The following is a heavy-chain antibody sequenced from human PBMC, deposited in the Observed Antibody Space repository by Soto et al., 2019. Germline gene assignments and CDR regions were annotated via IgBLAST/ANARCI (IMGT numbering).Heavy chain of an antibody. CDR2: LDQDGSER. Sequence: EVQLVESGGGLVQPGGSLRLSCAASGFTFSTYWMTWVRRPPGKGLEWVANLDQDGSERYYVDSVRGRFTISRDNAKNSLYLQRNSLRAEDTAVYYWRCGGHFFVYWGQGTLVTVSP. V-gene: IGHV3-7*01. CDR1: GFTFSTYW. J-gene: IGHJ4*02. D-gene: IGHD3-16*01. CDR3: RCGGHFFVY.